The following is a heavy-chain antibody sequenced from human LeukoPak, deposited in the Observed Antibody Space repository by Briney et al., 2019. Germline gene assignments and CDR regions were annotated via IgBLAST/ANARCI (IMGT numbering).Heavy chain of an antibody. J-gene: IGHJ4*02. CDR3: ARDTKYAFDN. D-gene: IGHD2-2*01. CDR2: VGISSGNT. CDR1: GFTFSDYS. V-gene: IGHV3-48*01. Sequence: GGSLRLSCAASGFTFSDYSMNWVRQAPGEGLEWISYVGISSGNTKYADSVRGRFTISGDKAKNSLYLQMNSLRVEDTAVYYCARDTKYAFDNWGQGTLVTVSS.